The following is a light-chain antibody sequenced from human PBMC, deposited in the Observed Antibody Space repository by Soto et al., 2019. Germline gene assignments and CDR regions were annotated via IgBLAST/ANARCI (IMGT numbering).Light chain of an antibody. J-gene: IGKJ4*01. CDR2: GAS. CDR3: QQYDNWPLT. CDR1: QSVSNNY. Sequence: EIVLTQSPGTLSLSPGERATLSCRASQSVSNNYLAWYQQKPGQAPRLLIYGASNRATGIPDRFSGSGSGTDFTLTISSLQAEDVAVYYCQQYDNWPLTFGGGTKVDIK. V-gene: IGKV3-20*01.